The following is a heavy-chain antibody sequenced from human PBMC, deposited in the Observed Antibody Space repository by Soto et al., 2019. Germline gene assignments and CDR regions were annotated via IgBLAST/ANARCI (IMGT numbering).Heavy chain of an antibody. V-gene: IGHV4-31*03. Sequence: PSETLSLTCFVSGYSITAGGYXWSWIRHHPGKGLEWIGSFYSSGSIIYNPSLRSRVSISGDTSSNQFSMSLTSVTAADTARYYCARMYSSGSGWFHPWGQGTLVTVSS. CDR1: GYSITAGGYX. CDR3: ARMYSSGSGWFHP. CDR2: FYSSGSI. J-gene: IGHJ5*02. D-gene: IGHD6-19*01.